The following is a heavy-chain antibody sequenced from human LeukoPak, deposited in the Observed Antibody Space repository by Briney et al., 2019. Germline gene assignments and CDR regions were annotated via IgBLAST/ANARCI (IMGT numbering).Heavy chain of an antibody. J-gene: IGHJ5*02. V-gene: IGHV3-21*01. CDR3: ARGLDDYGAPTRFDP. Sequence: GGSLRLSCAASGFTFSGYSMNWVCQAPGKGLEWVSSISSRSSYIYYADSVKGRFTISRDNAKNSLYLQMNSLRAEDTAVYYCARGLDDYGAPTRFDPWGQGTLVTVSS. D-gene: IGHD4-17*01. CDR2: ISSRSSYI. CDR1: GFTFSGYS.